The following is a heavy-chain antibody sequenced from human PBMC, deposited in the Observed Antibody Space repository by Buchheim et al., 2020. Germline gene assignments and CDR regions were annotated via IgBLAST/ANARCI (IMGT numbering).Heavy chain of an antibody. Sequence: QVQLQESGPGLVKPSQTLSLTCSVSGGSMSNGDYYWSWIRQPPGKGLEWIGYIYYSGSTDYNPSLKSRVTILVDTSKNQFSLKLSSVTAADTAVYYCARASGYYGSGSYYRLNLNWIDPWGQGTL. CDR2: IYYSGST. CDR3: ARASGYYGSGSYYRLNLNWIDP. CDR1: GGSMSNGDYY. J-gene: IGHJ5*02. D-gene: IGHD3-10*01. V-gene: IGHV4-30-4*01.